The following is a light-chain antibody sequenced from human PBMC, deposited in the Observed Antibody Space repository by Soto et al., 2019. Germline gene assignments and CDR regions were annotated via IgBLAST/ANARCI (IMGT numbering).Light chain of an antibody. Sequence: EIVLTQSPGTLSLSPGERATLSCRASQSVSSNLAWYQRKPGQAPRLLIYGASTRAAGVPARFSGSGSGTEFTLTISSLQSEDFAVYFCQQYADWPKTFGQGTKVDIK. CDR1: QSVSSN. CDR2: GAS. J-gene: IGKJ1*01. CDR3: QQYADWPKT. V-gene: IGKV3-15*01.